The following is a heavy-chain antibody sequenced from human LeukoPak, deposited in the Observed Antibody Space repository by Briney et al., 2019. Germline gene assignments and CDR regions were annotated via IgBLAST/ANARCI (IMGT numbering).Heavy chain of an antibody. V-gene: IGHV1-69*13. CDR3: ARVVSTVSRDYYGMDV. J-gene: IGHJ6*02. D-gene: IGHD4-11*01. CDR2: IIPIFGTA. Sequence: SVKVSCKASGGTFIIYAISWVRQAPGQGLEWMGGIIPIFGTANYAQKFQGRVTITADESTSTAYMELSSLRSEDTAVYYCARVVSTVSRDYYGMDVWGQGTTVTVSS. CDR1: GGTFIIYA.